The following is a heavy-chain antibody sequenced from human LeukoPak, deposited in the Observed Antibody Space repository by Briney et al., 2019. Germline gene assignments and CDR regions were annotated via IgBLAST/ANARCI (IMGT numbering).Heavy chain of an antibody. CDR1: GFNFNNAW. CDR3: TKNYYDSSGSLSY. J-gene: IGHJ4*02. V-gene: IGHV3-15*01. Sequence: KPGGSLRLSCAASGFNFNNAWMTWVRQAPGKGLEWVGRIKSKTAGATTDYGTPVKGRFTISRDDSKNTLYLQMDNLKTEDTAVYFCTKNYYDSSGSLSYWGQGTLVTVSS. CDR2: IKSKTAGATT. D-gene: IGHD3-22*01.